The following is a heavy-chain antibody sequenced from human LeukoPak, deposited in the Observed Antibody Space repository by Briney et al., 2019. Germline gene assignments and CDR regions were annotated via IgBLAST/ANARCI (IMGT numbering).Heavy chain of an antibody. V-gene: IGHV4-39*01. Sequence: SETLSLTCTVSGGSFSSSSYYWGWIRQPPGKGLEWIGSIYYSGSTYYNPSLKSRVTISVDTSKNQFSLKLSSVTAADTAVYYCARHPDAFDIWGRGTMVTVSS. J-gene: IGHJ3*02. CDR1: GGSFSSSSYY. CDR2: IYYSGST. CDR3: ARHPDAFDI.